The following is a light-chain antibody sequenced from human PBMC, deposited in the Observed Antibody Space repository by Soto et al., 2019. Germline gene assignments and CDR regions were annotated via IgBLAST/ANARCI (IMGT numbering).Light chain of an antibody. Sequence: QPVLTQPPSASASRGASVNLTCILSRGYNNYAIAWHQQQPGRGPRYLMKVNSDGSHNKGDGIPDRFSGSSSGAERHLTISGLQSEDEAVYFYQSWGTGNRVFGGGTKLTVL. CDR2: VNSDGSH. V-gene: IGLV4-69*02. J-gene: IGLJ3*02. CDR3: QSWGTGNRV. CDR1: RGYNNYA.